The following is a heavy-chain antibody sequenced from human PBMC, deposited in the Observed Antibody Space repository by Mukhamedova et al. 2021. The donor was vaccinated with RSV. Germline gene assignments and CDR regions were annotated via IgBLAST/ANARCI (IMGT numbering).Heavy chain of an antibody. J-gene: IGHJ6*03. CDR3: AKVRPAYYSYYMDV. Sequence: EWVAVISYDGSNKYYADSVKGRFTISRDNSKNTLYLQMNSLRAEDTAVYYCAKVRPAYYSYYMDVWGQGTTVTVSS. CDR2: ISYDGSNK. V-gene: IGHV3-30*18.